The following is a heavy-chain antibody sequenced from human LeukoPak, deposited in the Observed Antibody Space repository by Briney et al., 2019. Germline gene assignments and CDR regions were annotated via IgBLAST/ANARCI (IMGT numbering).Heavy chain of an antibody. CDR2: INHSGST. CDR1: GGSFSGYY. Sequence: SETLSLTCAVYGGSFSGYYWSWIRQPPGKGLEWLGEINHSGSTNYNPSLKSRVTISVDTSKNQFSLKLSSVTAADTAVYYCAREFSGYSYGIDFDYWGQGTLVTVSS. J-gene: IGHJ4*02. D-gene: IGHD5-18*01. CDR3: AREFSGYSYGIDFDY. V-gene: IGHV4-34*01.